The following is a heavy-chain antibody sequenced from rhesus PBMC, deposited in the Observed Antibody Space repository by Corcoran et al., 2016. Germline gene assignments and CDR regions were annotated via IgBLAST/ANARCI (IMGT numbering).Heavy chain of an antibody. D-gene: IGHD6-43*01. V-gene: IGHV2-95*01. Sequence: QVTLKESGPALVKPTQTLTLTCTFSGFSIITTGTGVGWIRQPPGKALEWLASIYWNDSKYYSTSLKSRLTISKDTSKNQVVLTMTNRDPVDTATYYCARGRQQVLRGYVEFWGQGALVTVSS. CDR3: ARGRQQVLRGYVEF. J-gene: IGHJ1*01. CDR2: IYWNDSK. CDR1: GFSIITTGTG.